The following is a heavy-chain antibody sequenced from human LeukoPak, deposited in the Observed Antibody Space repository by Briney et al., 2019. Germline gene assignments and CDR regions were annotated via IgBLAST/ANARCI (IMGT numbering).Heavy chain of an antibody. CDR3: ARGSSHYALGAFDI. Sequence: ASVKVSCKASGYTFTSSDINWVRQATGQGLEWMGWMNPDSGNTGYAQKFQGRVTITADKSTSTAYMELSSLRSEDTAVYYCARGSSHYALGAFDIWGQGTMVTVSS. D-gene: IGHD6-6*01. J-gene: IGHJ3*02. CDR2: MNPDSGNT. CDR1: GYTFTSSD. V-gene: IGHV1-8*01.